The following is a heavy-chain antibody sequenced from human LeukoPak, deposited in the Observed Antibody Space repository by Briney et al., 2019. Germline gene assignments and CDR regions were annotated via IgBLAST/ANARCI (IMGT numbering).Heavy chain of an antibody. V-gene: IGHV3-48*03. CDR2: ISSSGTTI. Sequence: GGSLRLSCAASGFTFSSYEMNWVRQAPGKGLEWLSYISSSGTTIYYADSVKGRFTISTDNAKNSLYLQINSLKAEDTAIYYCARGWFDSWGQGALVTVSS. CDR3: ARGWFDS. CDR1: GFTFSSYE. J-gene: IGHJ5*01.